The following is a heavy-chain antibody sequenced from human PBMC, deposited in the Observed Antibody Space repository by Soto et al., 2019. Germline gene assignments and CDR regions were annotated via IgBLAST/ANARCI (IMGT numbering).Heavy chain of an antibody. D-gene: IGHD6-19*01. CDR1: GGSISSYY. J-gene: IGHJ4*02. Sequence: SETLSLTCTVSGGSISSYYWSWIRQPPGKGLEWIGYIYYSGSTNYNPSLKSRVTISVDTSKNQFSSKLSSVTAADTAVYYCARGRGAMAPIDYWAQGSLVTVS. CDR2: IYYSGST. V-gene: IGHV4-59*01. CDR3: ARGRGAMAPIDY.